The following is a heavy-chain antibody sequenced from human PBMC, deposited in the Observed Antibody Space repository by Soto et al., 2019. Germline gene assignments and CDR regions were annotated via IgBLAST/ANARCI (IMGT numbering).Heavy chain of an antibody. D-gene: IGHD6-19*01. J-gene: IGHJ5*02. CDR1: GYTFTSYY. CDR2: INPSGGST. CDR3: ARDRCGYSSGWPMYNWFDP. V-gene: IGHV1-46*01. Sequence: ASVKVSCKASGYTFTSYYMHWVRQAPGQGLEWMGIINPSGGSTSYAQKFQGRVTMTRDTSTSTVYMELSSLRSEDTAVYYCARDRCGYSSGWPMYNWFDPWGQGTLVTVSS.